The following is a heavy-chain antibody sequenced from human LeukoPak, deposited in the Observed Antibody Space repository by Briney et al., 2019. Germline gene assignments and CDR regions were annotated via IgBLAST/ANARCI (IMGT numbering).Heavy chain of an antibody. V-gene: IGHV3-30*18. CDR3: AKDGGYCSGNNCPNWFDP. CDR2: ISYDGTNT. Sequence: GRSLRLSCAASGFAFNSYGMHWVRQAPGKGLEWVALISYDGTNTYYADSVKGRFTISRDSSNNTLHLQMNSLRAEDTAVYYCAKDGGYCSGNNCPNWFDPWGQGTLVTVSS. D-gene: IGHD2-15*01. J-gene: IGHJ5*02. CDR1: GFAFNSYG.